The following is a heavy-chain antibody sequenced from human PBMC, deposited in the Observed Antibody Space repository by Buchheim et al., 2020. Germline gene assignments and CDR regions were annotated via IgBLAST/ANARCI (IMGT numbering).Heavy chain of an antibody. CDR1: GFTFSSYA. J-gene: IGHJ6*02. CDR2: ISYDGSNK. D-gene: IGHD2-2*01. Sequence: QVQLVESGGGVVQPGRSLRLSCAASGFTFSSYAMHWVRQAPGKGLEWVAVISYDGSNKYYADSVKGRFTISRDNSKNTLYLQMNSLRAEDTAVYYCARDRLSAARRGYYYGMDVWGQGTT. V-gene: IGHV3-30-3*01. CDR3: ARDRLSAARRGYYYGMDV.